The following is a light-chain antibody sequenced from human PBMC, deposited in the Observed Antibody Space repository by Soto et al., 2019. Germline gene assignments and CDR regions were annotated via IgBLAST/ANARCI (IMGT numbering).Light chain of an antibody. CDR1: QSVTNNY. CDR3: QQRSNWPPTWT. J-gene: IGKJ1*01. V-gene: IGKV3D-20*02. CDR2: GAS. Sequence: ELVLTQSPGTLSLSLGERATRSCRASQSVTNNYLAWYQQKPGQAPRLLIYGASSRAPGIPDRFRGSGSGTDFTLTISSLEPEDFAVYYCQQRSNWPPTWTFGQGTKVDI.